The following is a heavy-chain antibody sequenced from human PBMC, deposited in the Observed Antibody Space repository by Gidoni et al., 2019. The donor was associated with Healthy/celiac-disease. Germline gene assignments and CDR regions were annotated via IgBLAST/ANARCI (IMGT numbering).Heavy chain of an antibody. J-gene: IGHJ4*02. V-gene: IGHV1-69*01. CDR2: IIPIFGTA. D-gene: IGHD3-10*01. CDR1: GGTFSSSA. CDR3: ARSGHYYGSGSYYPAHY. Sequence: QLQLVQSGAEVKKPGSSVKVSCKASGGTFSSSAISWVRQAPGQGLEWMGGIIPIFGTANYAQKFQGRVTITADESTSTAYMELSSLRSEDTAVYYCARSGHYYGSGSYYPAHYWGQGTLVTVSS.